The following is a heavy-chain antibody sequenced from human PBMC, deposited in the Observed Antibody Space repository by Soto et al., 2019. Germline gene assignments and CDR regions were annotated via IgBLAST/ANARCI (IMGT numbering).Heavy chain of an antibody. D-gene: IGHD2-2*01. Sequence: GGSLRLSCAASGFTFSSYAMSWVRQAPGKGLEWVSAISGSGGSTYYTDSVKGRFTISRDNSKNTLYLQMNSLRAEDTAVYYCAKPFTRSCSSTSCYVDWFDPWGQGTLVTVSS. J-gene: IGHJ5*02. CDR2: ISGSGGST. CDR3: AKPFTRSCSSTSCYVDWFDP. CDR1: GFTFSSYA. V-gene: IGHV3-23*01.